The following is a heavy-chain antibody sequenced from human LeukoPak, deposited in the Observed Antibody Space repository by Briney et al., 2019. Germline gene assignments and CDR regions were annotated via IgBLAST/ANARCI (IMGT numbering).Heavy chain of an antibody. Sequence: ASVKVSCKASGYTFTGYYMHWARQAPGQGLEWMGWINPNSGGTNYAQKFQGRVTMTRDTSISTAYMELSRLRSDDTAVYYCARGGVLRYFDWLPSYYYYYYMDVWGKGTTVTISS. D-gene: IGHD3-9*01. CDR2: INPNSGGT. CDR1: GYTFTGYY. J-gene: IGHJ6*03. CDR3: ARGGVLRYFDWLPSYYYYYYMDV. V-gene: IGHV1-2*02.